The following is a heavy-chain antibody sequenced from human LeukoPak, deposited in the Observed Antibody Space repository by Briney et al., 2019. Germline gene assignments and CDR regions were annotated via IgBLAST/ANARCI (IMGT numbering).Heavy chain of an antibody. V-gene: IGHV5-51*01. D-gene: IGHD2-21*02. CDR2: INPGDSET. J-gene: IGHJ4*02. Sequence: GESLKISCKGSGYNFTNYWIAWVRQMPGKGLEWMGIINPGDSETRYWPSFQGQVTMTADKSISTAYLQRSSLKASGTAMYYCARTSNADGVTYYFDYWGQGTLVTVSS. CDR1: GYNFTNYW. CDR3: ARTSNADGVTYYFDY.